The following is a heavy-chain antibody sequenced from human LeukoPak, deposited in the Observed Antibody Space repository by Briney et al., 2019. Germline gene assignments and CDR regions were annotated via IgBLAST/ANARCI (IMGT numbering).Heavy chain of an antibody. CDR1: GGSISPYY. CDR3: ARLRLRFKRNGQSTSYEAVDI. D-gene: IGHD2-8*01. Sequence: PSETLSLTCTVSGGSISPYYWSWIRQPPGKGLEWIGYSGNTDYNPSLKSRVTMSVGTSINQFSLKLSSVTAADTAVYYCARLRLRFKRNGQSTSYEAVDIWGQGTVVTVSS. V-gene: IGHV4-59*12. J-gene: IGHJ3*02. CDR2: SGNT.